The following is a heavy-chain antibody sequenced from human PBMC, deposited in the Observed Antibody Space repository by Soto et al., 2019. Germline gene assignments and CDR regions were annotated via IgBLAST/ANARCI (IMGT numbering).Heavy chain of an antibody. Sequence: EVQLVESGGGLIQPGGSLRLSCAASGFTVSSNYMSWVRQAPGKGLEWVSVIYSCGSTYYADSVKGRFTISRDNSKNTLYLQMNCLRAEDTAVYYCASTQCVSGWYTHYYYGMDVWGQGTTVTVSS. CDR1: GFTVSSNY. J-gene: IGHJ6*02. V-gene: IGHV3-66*03. CDR2: IYSCGST. D-gene: IGHD6-19*01. CDR3: ASTQCVSGWYTHYYYGMDV.